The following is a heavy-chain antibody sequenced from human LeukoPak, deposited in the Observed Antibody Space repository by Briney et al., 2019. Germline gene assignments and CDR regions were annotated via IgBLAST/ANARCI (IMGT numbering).Heavy chain of an antibody. CDR3: ARDGSVRGVIQNWFDP. J-gene: IGHJ5*02. CDR2: INPNSGGT. Sequence: ASVKVSCKASGYTFTGYYMHWVRQAPGQGLEWVGWINPNSGGTNYAQKFQGRVTMTRDTSISTAYMELSRLRSDDTAVYYCARDGSVRGVIQNWFDPWGQGTLVTVSS. CDR1: GYTFTGYY. D-gene: IGHD3-10*01. V-gene: IGHV1-2*02.